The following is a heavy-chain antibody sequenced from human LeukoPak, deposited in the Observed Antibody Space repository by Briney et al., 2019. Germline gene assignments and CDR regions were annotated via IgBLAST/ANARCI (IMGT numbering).Heavy chain of an antibody. CDR3: ARDPSPFYGDYGY. CDR2: ISSSSSYI. V-gene: IGHV3-21*01. Sequence: PGGSLRLSCAASGFTFSSYSMNWVRQAPGKGLEWVSSISSSSSYIYYADSVKGRFTISRDNSKNTLYLQMNSLRAEDTAVYYCARDPSPFYGDYGYWGQGTLVTVSS. D-gene: IGHD4-17*01. CDR1: GFTFSSYS. J-gene: IGHJ4*02.